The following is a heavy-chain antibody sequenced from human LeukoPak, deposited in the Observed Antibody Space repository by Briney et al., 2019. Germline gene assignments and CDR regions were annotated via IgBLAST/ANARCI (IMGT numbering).Heavy chain of an antibody. D-gene: IGHD3-10*01. CDR3: ARGSTAGYGSGSYYNPYYFDY. V-gene: IGHV4-34*01. CDR2: INHSGST. J-gene: IGHJ4*02. Sequence: SETLSLTCAVYGGSFSGYYWGWIRQPPGKGLEWIGEINHSGSTNYNPSLKSRVTISVDTSKNQFSLKLSSVTAADTAVYYCARGSTAGYGSGSYYNPYYFDYWGQGTLVTVSS. CDR1: GGSFSGYY.